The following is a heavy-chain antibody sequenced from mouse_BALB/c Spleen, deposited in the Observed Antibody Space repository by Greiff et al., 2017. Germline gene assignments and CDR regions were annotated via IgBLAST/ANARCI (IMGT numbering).Heavy chain of an antibody. CDR1: GYTFTSYW. CDR3: TIYYGKYGYAMDY. D-gene: IGHD2-1*01. V-gene: IGHV1-5*01. Sequence: VQLKQSGPVLARPGASVSMSCTASGYTFTSYWLHWVKQRPGQGLEWLGALYPGKSDTSYNHKFTDKAKLTDVTSTSTVYMELSSLTNEDSAVYYCTIYYGKYGYAMDYGGQGTSVTGSS. CDR2: LYPGKSDT. J-gene: IGHJ4*01.